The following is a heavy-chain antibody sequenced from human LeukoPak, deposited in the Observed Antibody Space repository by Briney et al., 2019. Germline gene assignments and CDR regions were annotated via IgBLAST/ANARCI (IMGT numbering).Heavy chain of an antibody. CDR2: INHSGST. CDR1: GGSFSGYY. CDR3: ARGGDSSTYYLLDAFDI. J-gene: IGHJ3*02. V-gene: IGHV4-34*01. Sequence: PSETLSLTCAVYGGSFSGYYWSWIRQPPGKGLEWIGEINHSGSTNYNPSLKSRATISVDTSKNQLSLKLSSVTAADTAVYYCARGGDSSTYYLLDAFDIWGQGTMVTVSS. D-gene: IGHD3-22*01.